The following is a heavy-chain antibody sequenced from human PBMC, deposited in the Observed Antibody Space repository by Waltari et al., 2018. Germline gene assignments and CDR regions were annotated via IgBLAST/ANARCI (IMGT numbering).Heavy chain of an antibody. J-gene: IGHJ5*02. CDR2: FYYSGIT. CDR1: GDSMNNYY. D-gene: IGHD4-17*01. Sequence: QVQLQESGPGLVKPSETLSLTCTVSGDSMNNYYWTWIRQSPGKGLEWIGYFYYSGITNYNPSLESRVTISIKPSKNQFALKLSSVTAADTAVYYCAGSGGNGDYDRWGQGTQVTVSS. V-gene: IGHV4-59*01. CDR3: AGSGGNGDYDR.